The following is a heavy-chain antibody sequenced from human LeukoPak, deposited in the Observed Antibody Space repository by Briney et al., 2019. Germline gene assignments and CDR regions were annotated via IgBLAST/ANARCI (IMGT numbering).Heavy chain of an antibody. Sequence: ASVKVSCKASGYTFTGYYIHWVRQAPGHGLEWVGWINPNSGGTNYAQKFQGRVTMTRDTSISTAYMELSRLGSDDTAVYYCARDLLGQLYYFDYWGQGTLVTVSS. J-gene: IGHJ4*02. D-gene: IGHD1-1*01. CDR3: ARDLLGQLYYFDY. CDR2: INPNSGGT. CDR1: GYTFTGYY. V-gene: IGHV1-2*02.